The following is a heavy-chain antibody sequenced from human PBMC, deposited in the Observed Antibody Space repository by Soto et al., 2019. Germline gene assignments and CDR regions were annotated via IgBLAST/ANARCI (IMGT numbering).Heavy chain of an antibody. CDR2: VYYSGST. D-gene: IGHD3-10*01. CDR1: GDSVTSAEYY. J-gene: IGHJ4*02. V-gene: IGHV4-30-4*01. Sequence: QVQLQESGPGLVKPSQTLSLTCTVSGDSVTSAEYYWNWIRQTPGKGLEWIGHVYYSGSTDYNPSLKSRITISLDTSKNQFSLRLSSVTAADTAIYYCAGRKSYYASGTDHWGQGTLVTVSS. CDR3: AGRKSYYASGTDH.